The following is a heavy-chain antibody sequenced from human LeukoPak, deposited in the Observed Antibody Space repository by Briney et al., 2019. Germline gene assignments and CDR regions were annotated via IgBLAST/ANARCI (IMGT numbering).Heavy chain of an antibody. CDR3: PRVGNNCPGHVPFHN. CDR2: IFWSGTS. D-gene: IGHD1-1*01. Sequence: SETLSLTCTVSGGSIIGYYWSWIPQPPGKGVGWIGYIFWSGTSNYNPSLKSRVTISVDASRIQFSLHVTSVTAADTAVYYCPRVGNNCPGHVPFHNWGQGALVTVSS. V-gene: IGHV4-59*12. J-gene: IGHJ4*02. CDR1: GGSIIGYY.